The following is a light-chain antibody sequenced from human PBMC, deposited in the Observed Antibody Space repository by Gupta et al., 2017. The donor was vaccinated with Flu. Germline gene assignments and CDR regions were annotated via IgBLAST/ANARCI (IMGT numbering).Light chain of an antibody. CDR3: GTWDNRLSAAV. CDR2: ENN. V-gene: IGLV1-51*02. Sequence: SCSGSTSNIGNNYLSWYQQFPETAPKLLLYENNKRPSGVPDRFSGSKSVTSGTLAVPGLQTGDEADYYCGTWDNRLSAAVFGGGTKLTVL. CDR1: TSNIGNNY. J-gene: IGLJ3*02.